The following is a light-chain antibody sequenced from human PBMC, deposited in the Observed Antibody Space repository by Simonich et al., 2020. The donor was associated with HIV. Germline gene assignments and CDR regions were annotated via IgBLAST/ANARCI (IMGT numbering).Light chain of an antibody. V-gene: IGKV3-15*01. CDR3: QQYNNWPLF. CDR2: DAS. CDR1: QSVSSY. J-gene: IGKJ2*01. Sequence: EIVLTQSPATLSLSPGERATLSCRASQSVSSYLAWYQQKPGHAPRLLIYDASNRATGIPARCSGTGSGTEFTLTISSVQSEDFVVYYCQQYNNWPLFFGQGTKLEIK.